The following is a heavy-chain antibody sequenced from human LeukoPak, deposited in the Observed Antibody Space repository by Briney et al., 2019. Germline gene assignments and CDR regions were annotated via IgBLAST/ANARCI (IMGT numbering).Heavy chain of an antibody. CDR3: ARDNGQGLATGDY. CDR1: GFTFSSYS. V-gene: IGHV3-48*04. J-gene: IGHJ4*02. Sequence: GGSLRLSCAASGFTFSSYSMNWVRQAPGKGLEWISYISSRSSTIYYADSVKGRFTISRDNAKSSLYLQMNSLRAEDTAVYYCARDNGQGLATGDYWGQGTPVTVSS. CDR2: ISSRSSTI. D-gene: IGHD6-19*01.